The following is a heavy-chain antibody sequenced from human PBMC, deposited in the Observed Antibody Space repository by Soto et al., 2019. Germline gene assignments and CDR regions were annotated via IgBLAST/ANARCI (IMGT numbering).Heavy chain of an antibody. J-gene: IGHJ6*02. V-gene: IGHV1-3*01. D-gene: IGHD3-22*01. CDR2: INAGNGNT. Sequence: ASVKVSCKASGYTXTSYAMHWVRQAPGQRLEWMGWINAGNGNTKYSQKFQGRVTITRDTSASTAYMELSSLRSEDTAVYYCARFYDGYDSSGYYYVVGMDVWGQGTTVTVSS. CDR3: ARFYDGYDSSGYYYVVGMDV. CDR1: GYTXTSYA.